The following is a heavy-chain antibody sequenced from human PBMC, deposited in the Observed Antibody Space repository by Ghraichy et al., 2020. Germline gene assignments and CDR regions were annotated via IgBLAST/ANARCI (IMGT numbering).Heavy chain of an antibody. CDR2: IWYDGSNK. CDR3: ARDAFDMIVVPAEGEIDY. V-gene: IGHV3-33*01. D-gene: IGHD3-22*01. Sequence: LSLTCAASGFTFSSYGMHWVRQAPGKGLEWVAVIWYDGSNKYYADSVKGRFTISRDNSKNTLYLQMNSLRAEDTAVYYCARDAFDMIVVPAEGEIDYWGQGTLVTVSS. J-gene: IGHJ4*02. CDR1: GFTFSSYG.